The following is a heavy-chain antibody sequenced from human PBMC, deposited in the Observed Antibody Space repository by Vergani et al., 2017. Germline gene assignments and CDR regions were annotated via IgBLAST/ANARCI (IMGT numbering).Heavy chain of an antibody. V-gene: IGHV4-39*07. CDR2: IYYSGST. CDR1: GGSISSSSYY. Sequence: QVQLQESGPGLVKPSETLSLTCTVSGGSISSSSYYWGWIRQPPGKGLEWIGSIYYSGSTYYNPSLKSRVTISVETSKNQFSLKLSSVTAADTAVYYCASGYCSGGSCYSRGVGYWGQGTLVTVSS. CDR3: ASGYCSGGSCYSRGVGY. D-gene: IGHD2-15*01. J-gene: IGHJ4*02.